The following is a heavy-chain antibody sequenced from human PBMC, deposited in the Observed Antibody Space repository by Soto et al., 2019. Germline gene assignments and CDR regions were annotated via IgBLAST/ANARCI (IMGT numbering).Heavy chain of an antibody. CDR2: VHYSGTT. J-gene: IGHJ4*02. Sequence: QLQLQESGPRLVKSSETLSLTCTVSGGSICSYYWRWIRQSPGRGLEWIGYVHYSGTTNYNPSLKSRVAMSLDSSKRQFSLTLNSVTAADTAVYYCARGTALIYGDYPGAGYFDFWGQGIQVTVSS. D-gene: IGHD4-17*01. V-gene: IGHV4-59*01. CDR1: GGSICSYY. CDR3: ARGTALIYGDYPGAGYFDF.